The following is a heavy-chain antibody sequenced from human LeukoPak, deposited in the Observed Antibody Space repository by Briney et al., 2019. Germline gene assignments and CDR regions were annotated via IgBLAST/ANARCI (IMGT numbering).Heavy chain of an antibody. D-gene: IGHD1-26*01. Sequence: GGSLRLSCAASGFTFSSNWMHWVRQAPGKGLVWVSRINEDGSTTNYADSVRGRSTIFRDNAKNTLYLQMNSLRAEATAVYYCVRDLGGRSGHWGQGTLVTVSS. CDR3: VRDLGGRSGH. CDR2: INEDGSTT. J-gene: IGHJ4*02. CDR1: GFTFSSNW. V-gene: IGHV3-74*01.